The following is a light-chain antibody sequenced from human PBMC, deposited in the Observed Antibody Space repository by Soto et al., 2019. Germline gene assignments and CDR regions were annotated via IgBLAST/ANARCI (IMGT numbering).Light chain of an antibody. CDR3: QQYGSSPWT. V-gene: IGKV3-20*01. CDR2: GAS. Sequence: EIVLTQSPGTLSLSPGERATLSCRASKSVSSSYLAWYQQKPGHAPRLLIYGASSRATGIPDRFSGSGSGTDLTLTISRLEPEDFAVYYCQQYGSSPWTFGQGTKVEVK. J-gene: IGKJ1*01. CDR1: KSVSSSY.